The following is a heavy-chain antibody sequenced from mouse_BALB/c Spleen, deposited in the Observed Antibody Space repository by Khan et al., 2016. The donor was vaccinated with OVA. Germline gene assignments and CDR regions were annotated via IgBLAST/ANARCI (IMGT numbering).Heavy chain of an antibody. Sequence: EVQLQESGPGLVKPSQSLSLTCTVTGYSITSDYAWNWIRQFPGNKLEWMGYMHYSGSTSYNPSLKSRISITRDSSKNQFLLHLNSVTSEDTATYYCARWFAYWGQGTLVTVSA. CDR2: MHYSGST. J-gene: IGHJ3*01. CDR1: GYSITSDYA. V-gene: IGHV3-2*02. CDR3: ARWFAY.